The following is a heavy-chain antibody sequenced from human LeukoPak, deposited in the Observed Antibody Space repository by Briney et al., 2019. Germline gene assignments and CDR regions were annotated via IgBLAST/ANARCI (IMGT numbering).Heavy chain of an antibody. J-gene: IGHJ4*02. V-gene: IGHV3-48*03. CDR1: GFSFSSYG. Sequence: GGSLRLSCAASGFSFSSYGMNWVRQAPGKGLEWISYITSSGATKYSADSVKGRFTISRDNDKNSLYLEMTSLRVEDTAFYYCVRESRSDWYVGYFDYWGRGTLVTVSS. D-gene: IGHD6-19*01. CDR2: ITSSGATK. CDR3: VRESRSDWYVGYFDY.